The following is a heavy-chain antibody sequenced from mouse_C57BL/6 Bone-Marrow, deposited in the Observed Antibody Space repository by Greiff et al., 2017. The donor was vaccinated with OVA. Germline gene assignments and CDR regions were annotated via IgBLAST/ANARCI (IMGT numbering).Heavy chain of an antibody. CDR2: ISSGSSTL. D-gene: IGHD1-1*01. CDR1: GFTFSDYG. Sequence: EVQRVESGGGLVKPGGSLKLSCAASGFTFSDYGMHWVRQAPEKGLEWVAYISSGSSTLYYADTVKGRFPISRDNAKNTLFLEMTSLRSEDTAMYYCARPHYYGSSYAWYFDVWGTGTTVTVSS. CDR3: ARPHYYGSSYAWYFDV. V-gene: IGHV5-17*01. J-gene: IGHJ1*03.